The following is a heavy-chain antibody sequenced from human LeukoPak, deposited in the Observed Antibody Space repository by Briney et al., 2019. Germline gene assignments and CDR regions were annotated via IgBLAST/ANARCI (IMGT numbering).Heavy chain of an antibody. CDR2: IYKTVST. J-gene: IGHJ4*02. V-gene: IGHV4-39*01. CDR1: GGSISSTTYY. CDR3: TRHQTNKCGPGRPFDF. Sequence: SETLSLTCTVSGGSISSTTYYWAWIRQPPGKGLEWIGSIYKTVSTNYSPSLKSRAFISVDTSNNQFSLNLSSVTAADTAVYFCTRHQTNKCGPGRPFDFWGQGTLVSVSS. D-gene: IGHD3-10*01.